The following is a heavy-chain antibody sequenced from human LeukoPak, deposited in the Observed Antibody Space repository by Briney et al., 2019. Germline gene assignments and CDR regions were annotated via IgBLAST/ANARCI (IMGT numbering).Heavy chain of an antibody. CDR3: ARAPSFDILTHLDY. Sequence: GGSLRLSCAASGFTFSSYGMHWVRQAPGKGLEWVAVIWYDGSNKYYADSVRGRFTISRDNSKNTLYLQMNSLRAEDTAVYYCARAPSFDILTHLDYWGQGTLVTVSS. D-gene: IGHD3-9*01. J-gene: IGHJ4*02. V-gene: IGHV3-33*01. CDR1: GFTFSSYG. CDR2: IWYDGSNK.